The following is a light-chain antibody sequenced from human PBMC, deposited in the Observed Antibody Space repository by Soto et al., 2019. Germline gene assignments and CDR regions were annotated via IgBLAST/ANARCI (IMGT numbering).Light chain of an antibody. CDR2: EVS. V-gene: IGLV2-14*01. J-gene: IGLJ3*02. Sequence: QSALTQPASVSGSPGQSITTSCTGTSSDVGSYNYVSWYQQHPGKAPKLMIYEVSSRPSGVSNRFSGSKSGNTASLTISGLQAEDEANYYCSSYTSISTRVFGGGTQLTVL. CDR3: SSYTSISTRV. CDR1: SSDVGSYNY.